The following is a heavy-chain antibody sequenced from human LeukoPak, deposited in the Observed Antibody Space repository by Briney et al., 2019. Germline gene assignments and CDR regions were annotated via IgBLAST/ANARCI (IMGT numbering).Heavy chain of an antibody. V-gene: IGHV3-7*01. J-gene: IGHJ4*02. CDR3: ARVLSIAVADY. Sequence: GGSLRLSCAASGFTFSSYWMSWVRQAPGKGLEWVANIRQDGSAKYYVDSVKGRFTISRDNAKNSLYLQMNSLRAEDTAVYYCARVLSIAVADYWGQGTLVTVSS. CDR2: IRQDGSAK. D-gene: IGHD6-19*01. CDR1: GFTFSSYW.